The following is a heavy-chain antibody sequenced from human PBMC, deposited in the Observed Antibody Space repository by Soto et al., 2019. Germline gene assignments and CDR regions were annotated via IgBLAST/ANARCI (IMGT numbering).Heavy chain of an antibody. CDR3: ARTALYAMPQEGHYYYMDV. V-gene: IGHV4-59*08. D-gene: IGHD2-8*01. J-gene: IGHJ6*03. CDR1: GGSISDYY. Sequence: QVQLQESGPGLVKPSETLSLTCTVSGGSISDYYWSWIRQPPGKGLEWIGHIFYTGSTNYYPSLRSRLTISLDTSKNQFSLRLSSLTAADTAVYYCARTALYAMPQEGHYYYMDVWGKGTTVTVSS. CDR2: IFYTGST.